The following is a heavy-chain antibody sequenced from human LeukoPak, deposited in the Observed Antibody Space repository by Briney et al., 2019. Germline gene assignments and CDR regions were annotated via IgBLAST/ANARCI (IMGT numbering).Heavy chain of an antibody. CDR3: ARDGRDGYNLVY. CDR1: GYTFTSYG. D-gene: IGHD5-24*01. J-gene: IGHJ4*02. V-gene: IGHV1-69*13. Sequence: ASVKVSCKASGYTFTSYGISWVRQAPGQGLEWMGGIIPIFGTANYAQKFQGRVTITADESTSTAYMELSSLRSEDTAVYYCARDGRDGYNLVYWGQGTLVTVSS. CDR2: IIPIFGTA.